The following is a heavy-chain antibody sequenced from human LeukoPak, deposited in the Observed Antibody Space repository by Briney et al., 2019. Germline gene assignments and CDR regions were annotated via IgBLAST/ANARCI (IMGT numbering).Heavy chain of an antibody. CDR3: PRGSHLLKAGNWFDP. J-gene: IGHJ5*02. CDR1: GYTFTSYD. Sequence: ASVRVSCKASGYTFTSYDINWVRQATGQGLEWMGWMNPNSGNTGYAQKFQGRVTMTRNTSISTAYMEMSSLRSEDTAVYYCPRGSHLLKAGNWFDPWGQGTLVTVCS. CDR2: MNPNSGNT. D-gene: IGHD2/OR15-2a*01. V-gene: IGHV1-8*01.